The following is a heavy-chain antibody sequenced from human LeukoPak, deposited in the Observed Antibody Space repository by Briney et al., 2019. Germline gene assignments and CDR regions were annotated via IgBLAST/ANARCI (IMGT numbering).Heavy chain of an antibody. D-gene: IGHD6-6*01. CDR1: GGSINSYY. CDR2: IYYSGST. CDR3: ARYTTSSERWFDP. J-gene: IGHJ5*02. Sequence: SETLSLTCTVSGGSINSYYWSWIRQPPGKGLEWIGYIYYSGSTNYNPSLKSRVTMSVDASKNQFTLNLNSVTAADTAVYYCARYTTSSERWFDPWGQGTLVIVSS. V-gene: IGHV4-59*12.